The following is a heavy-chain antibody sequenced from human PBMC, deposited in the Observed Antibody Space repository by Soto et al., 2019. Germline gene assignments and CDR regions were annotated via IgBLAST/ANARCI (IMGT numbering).Heavy chain of an antibody. CDR2: IYYSGST. CDR1: GGSISSGSYY. D-gene: IGHD3-10*01. V-gene: IGHV4-31*03. Sequence: QVQLQESGPGLVKPSQTLSLTCTVSGGSISSGSYYWSWIRQHPGKGLEWIGYIYYSGSTYYNPSLKSRVTISVDTSKNQFSLKLSSVTAADTAVYYCARDKAYYYGSGSRNDAFDIWGQGTMVPVSS. J-gene: IGHJ3*02. CDR3: ARDKAYYYGSGSRNDAFDI.